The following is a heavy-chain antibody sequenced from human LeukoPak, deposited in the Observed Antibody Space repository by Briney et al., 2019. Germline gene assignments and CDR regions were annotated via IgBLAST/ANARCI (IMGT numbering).Heavy chain of an antibody. Sequence: ASVKVSCKASGYTFTSYDINWVRQATGQGLEWMGWMNPNSGNTGYAQKFQGRVTITRNTSISTAYMELSSLRSEDTAVYYCARGAYSGSYVYYYYMDVWGKGTTVTVSS. CDR3: ARGAYSGSYVYYYYMDV. D-gene: IGHD1-26*01. J-gene: IGHJ6*03. CDR2: MNPNSGNT. V-gene: IGHV1-8*03. CDR1: GYTFTSYD.